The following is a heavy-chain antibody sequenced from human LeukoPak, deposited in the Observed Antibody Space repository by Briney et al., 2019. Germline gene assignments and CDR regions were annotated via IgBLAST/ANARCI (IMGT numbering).Heavy chain of an antibody. Sequence: GASVKVSCKASGYTFTGYYMHWVRQAPGQGLEWMGWINPNSGGTNYAQKFQGRVTMTRDTSISTAYMELSRLRSDDTAVYYCARDPYYYDSSGYSDDYWGQGTLVTVSS. J-gene: IGHJ4*02. V-gene: IGHV1-2*02. CDR3: ARDPYYYDSSGYSDDY. CDR2: INPNSGGT. D-gene: IGHD3-22*01. CDR1: GYTFTGYY.